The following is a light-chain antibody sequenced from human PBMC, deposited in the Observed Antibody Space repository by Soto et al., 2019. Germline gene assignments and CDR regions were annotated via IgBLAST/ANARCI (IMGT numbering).Light chain of an antibody. Sequence: DIHMTQSPSSLSASVGYRFTITCQASQDISNYLNWYQQNPGKAPKLLIYDASILETGVPSRFSGGGSGTDFTFTISSLQPEDVATYYCQQYTSCSFGQGTKVDIK. J-gene: IGKJ1*01. CDR1: QDISNY. CDR3: QQYTSCS. V-gene: IGKV1-33*01. CDR2: DAS.